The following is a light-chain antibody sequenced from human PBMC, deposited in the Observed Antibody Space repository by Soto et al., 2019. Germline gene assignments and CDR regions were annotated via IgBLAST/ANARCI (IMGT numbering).Light chain of an antibody. CDR1: SSNIGAGYD. J-gene: IGLJ2*01. Sequence: QSVLTQPPSVSGAPGQRVTISCTGSSSNIGAGYDVHWYQQLPGTAPKLLIYGNSNRPSGVPDRFSGSKSGTSASLAITGLQVEEEADYYCQSYDSSLSGSHVVFGGGTKLTVL. V-gene: IGLV1-40*01. CDR3: QSYDSSLSGSHVV. CDR2: GNS.